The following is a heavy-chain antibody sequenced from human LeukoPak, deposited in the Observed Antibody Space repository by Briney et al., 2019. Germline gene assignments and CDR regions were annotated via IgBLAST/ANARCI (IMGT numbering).Heavy chain of an antibody. CDR2: IYYSGRT. Sequence: SETLSLTCSVSGGSISSHYWSWIRQPPGKGLEWIGYIYYSGRTNYSPSLKSRVAISVDTSRNQFSLKLTSVTAADTAVYYCAKESGRGTFDLWGQGTMVTVSS. D-gene: IGHD3-10*01. V-gene: IGHV4-59*11. CDR3: AKESGRGTFDL. CDR1: GGSISSHY. J-gene: IGHJ3*01.